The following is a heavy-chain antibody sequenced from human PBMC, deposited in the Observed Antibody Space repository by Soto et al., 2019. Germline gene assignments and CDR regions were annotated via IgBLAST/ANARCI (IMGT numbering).Heavy chain of an antibody. Sequence: PSETLSPTCPVSGGSVSSATYFWSWVRQPPGGGLEWIAYILHSGSSMYNPFLKSRVTISLSTSKTQFSLRLTSVTAAYTAVYYCARGMYKSGWNLDLWGQGIVVTVSS. V-gene: IGHV4-61*01. J-gene: IGHJ5*02. CDR2: ILHSGSS. D-gene: IGHD6-19*01. CDR1: GGSVSSATYF. CDR3: ARGMYKSGWNLDL.